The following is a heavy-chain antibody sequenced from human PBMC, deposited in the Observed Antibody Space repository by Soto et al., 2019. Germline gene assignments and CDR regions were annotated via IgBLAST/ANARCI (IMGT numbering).Heavy chain of an antibody. CDR3: AKDKVEMATDNWLDP. D-gene: IGHD5-12*01. CDR2: ISYDGSNK. V-gene: IGHV3-30*18. CDR1: GFTFSNYG. J-gene: IGHJ5*02. Sequence: GGSLRLSCAASGFTFSNYGMSWVRQTPDKGLEWVAVISYDGSNKYYADSVKGRFTISRDNSKSTLYLQMNSLRAEDTAVYYCAKDKVEMATDNWLDPWGQGTMVTVYS.